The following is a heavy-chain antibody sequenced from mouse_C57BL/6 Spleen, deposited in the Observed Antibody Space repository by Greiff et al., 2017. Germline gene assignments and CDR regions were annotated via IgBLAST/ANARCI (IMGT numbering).Heavy chain of an antibody. Sequence: EVQLQQSGAELVRPGASVKLSCTASGFNIKDYYMHWVKQRPEQGLEWIGRIDPEDGDTEYAPKFQGKATMTADTSSNTAYLQLLSRTSEDTAVYYCTTREPGTSADWGQGTLVTVSA. CDR3: TTREPGTSAD. V-gene: IGHV14-1*01. CDR1: GFNIKDYY. CDR2: IDPEDGDT. D-gene: IGHD4-1*01. J-gene: IGHJ3*01.